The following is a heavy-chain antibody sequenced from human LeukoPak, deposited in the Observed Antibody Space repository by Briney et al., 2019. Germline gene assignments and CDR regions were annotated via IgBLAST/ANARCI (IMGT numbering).Heavy chain of an antibody. CDR3: ARSRTKGYSYVLLGY. Sequence: ASVKVSCKASGYTFSGYYMHWVRQAPGQGLEWVGWINPNSGGTNYAQKFQGRVTMTRDTSISTAYMELSRLRSDDTAVYYCARSRTKGYSYVLLGYWGQGTLVTVSS. CDR2: INPNSGGT. J-gene: IGHJ4*02. V-gene: IGHV1-2*02. CDR1: GYTFSGYY. D-gene: IGHD5-18*01.